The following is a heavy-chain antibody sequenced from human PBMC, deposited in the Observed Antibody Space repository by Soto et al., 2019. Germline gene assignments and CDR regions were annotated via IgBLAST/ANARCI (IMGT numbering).Heavy chain of an antibody. J-gene: IGHJ4*02. CDR2: INPNSGGT. Sequence: QVQLVQSGAEVKKPGASVKVSCKASGYTFTGYYMHWVRQAPGQGLEWMGWINPNSGGTNYAQKFQGWVTITRDTSISTAYMELSRLRSDDTAVYYCARDTGTHAGDYVLVLDYWGQGTLVTVSS. V-gene: IGHV1-2*04. CDR1: GYTFTGYY. CDR3: ARDTGTHAGDYVLVLDY. D-gene: IGHD4-17*01.